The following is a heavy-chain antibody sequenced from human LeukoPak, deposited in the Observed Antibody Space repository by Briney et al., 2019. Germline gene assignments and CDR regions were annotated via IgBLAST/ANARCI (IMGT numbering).Heavy chain of an antibody. CDR3: ARHPLSYCSSTSCYKDAFDI. V-gene: IGHV4-34*01. CDR1: GGSFSGYY. CDR2: INHSGST. Sequence: SETLSLTCAVYGGSFSGYYWSWIRQPPGKGLEWIGEINHSGSTNYNPSLKSRVTISVDTSKNQFSLKLSSVTAADTAVYYCARHPLSYCSSTSCYKDAFDIWGQGTMVTVSS. J-gene: IGHJ3*02. D-gene: IGHD2-2*02.